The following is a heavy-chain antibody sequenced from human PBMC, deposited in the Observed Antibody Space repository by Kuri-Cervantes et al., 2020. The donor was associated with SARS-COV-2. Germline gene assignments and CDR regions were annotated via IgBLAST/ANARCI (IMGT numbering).Heavy chain of an antibody. V-gene: IGHV4-39*01. CDR3: ARHPFGAKYSTSGRAFDS. Sequence: SETLSLTCSVSGGSISTSSYYWDWIRQPPGKGLEWIGNIYYNGRTYYNPSLKSRISLSIDTSKNQLSLNLTSVTAADTAFYYCARHPFGAKYSTSGRAFDSWGQGTPVTVSS. D-gene: IGHD6-6*01. CDR2: IYYNGRT. CDR1: GGSISTSSYY. J-gene: IGHJ4*02.